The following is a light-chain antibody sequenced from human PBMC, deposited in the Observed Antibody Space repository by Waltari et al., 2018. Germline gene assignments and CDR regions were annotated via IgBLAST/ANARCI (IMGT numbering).Light chain of an antibody. CDR3: QQYNRWPPIT. CDR1: QSVSSN. CDR2: DAS. J-gene: IGKJ5*01. Sequence: VVLTQSPATLSVSPGESAIISCRASQSVSSNLAWYQQKPGQAPRLLIYDASTRATSIPAKFRGSGSGTEFTLIINSLQSEDSATYYCQQYNRWPPITFGQGTRLEIK. V-gene: IGKV3-15*01.